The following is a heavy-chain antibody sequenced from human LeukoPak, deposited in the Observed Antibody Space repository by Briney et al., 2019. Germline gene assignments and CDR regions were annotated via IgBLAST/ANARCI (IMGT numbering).Heavy chain of an antibody. CDR3: ARDPTIVVVPCGMDV. V-gene: IGHV3-30*04. CDR2: ISYDGSNK. D-gene: IGHD2-2*01. J-gene: IGHJ6*04. Sequence: PGGSLRLSCAASGFTFSSYAMHWVRQAPGKGLEWVAVISYDGSNKYYADSVKGRFTISRDNSKNTLYLQMNSLRAEDTAVYYCARDPTIVVVPCGMDVWGKGTTVTVFS. CDR1: GFTFSSYA.